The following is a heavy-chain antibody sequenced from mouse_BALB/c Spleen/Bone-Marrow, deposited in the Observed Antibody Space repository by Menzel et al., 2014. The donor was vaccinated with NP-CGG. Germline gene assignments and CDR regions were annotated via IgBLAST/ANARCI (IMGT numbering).Heavy chain of an antibody. Sequence: QVQLQQSGAELVRPGTSVKVSCKASGYAFTNYLIEWVKQRPGQGLEWIGVINPGSGATNYNENFKGKATLTADKSSSTPYMQLSSLTSDDSAVYFCARRLTGTLYFDYWGQGTTPTVSS. CDR1: GYAFTNYL. D-gene: IGHD4-1*01. CDR3: ARRLTGTLYFDY. V-gene: IGHV1-54*03. J-gene: IGHJ2*01. CDR2: INPGSGAT.